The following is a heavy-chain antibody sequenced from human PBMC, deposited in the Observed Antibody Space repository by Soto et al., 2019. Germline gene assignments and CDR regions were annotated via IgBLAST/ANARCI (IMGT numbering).Heavy chain of an antibody. CDR1: GYTFTCYD. CDR2: MHPNSGNT. Sequence: QVQLVQSGAEVKKPGASVKVSCKASGYTFTCYDINWVRQATGQGLAWMGWMHPNSGNTGCAPKFQGRVTMTRNTSISTAYMELSSLRSEDTAVYYCARGPFTYSSSSTVAWFDPWGQGTLVPVSS. CDR3: ARGPFTYSSSSTVAWFDP. V-gene: IGHV1-8*01. J-gene: IGHJ5*02. D-gene: IGHD6-6*01.